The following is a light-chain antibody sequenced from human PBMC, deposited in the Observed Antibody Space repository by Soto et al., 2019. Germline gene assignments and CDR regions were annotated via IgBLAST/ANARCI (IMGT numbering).Light chain of an antibody. CDR1: SSDVGEYNY. J-gene: IGLJ3*02. CDR3: SSFAGSNIWV. CDR2: EVT. V-gene: IGLV2-8*01. Sequence: QSALTQPPSASGSPGQSVTISCTGSSSDVGEYNYVSWYQQHPGKAPQLMIHEVTKRPSGVPDRFSGSKSGNTASLTVSGLQAEDEADYYCSSFAGSNIWVFGGGTKL.